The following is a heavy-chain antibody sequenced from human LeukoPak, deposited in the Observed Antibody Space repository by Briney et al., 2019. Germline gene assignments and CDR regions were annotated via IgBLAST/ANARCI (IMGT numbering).Heavy chain of an antibody. J-gene: IGHJ3*01. CDR3: AKEISSSSSWYGDDAFVV. D-gene: IGHD6-13*01. Sequence: GGSQRLSCAVSKFSFSVYTMHWARQAPGKGLEWVALISSYGSNKYYAESGKGRFTMSRDDSKNMVYLQMNSLRDDDTAVYYCAKEISSSSSWYGDDAFVVWGQSTRLIVSS. V-gene: IGHV3-30-3*01. CDR1: KFSFSVYT. CDR2: ISSYGSNK.